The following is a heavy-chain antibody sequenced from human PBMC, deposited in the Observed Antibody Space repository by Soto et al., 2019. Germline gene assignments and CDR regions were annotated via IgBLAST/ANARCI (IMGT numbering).Heavy chain of an antibody. CDR2: IIPIFGTA. Sequence: GASVKVSCKASGGTFSSYAISWVRQAPGQGLEWMGGIIPIFGTANYAQKFQGRVTITADESTSTAYMELSSLRSEDTAVYYCAREGVRTAARPFDYWGQGSLVTVFS. CDR1: GGTFSSYA. J-gene: IGHJ4*02. CDR3: AREGVRTAARPFDY. D-gene: IGHD6-13*01. V-gene: IGHV1-69*13.